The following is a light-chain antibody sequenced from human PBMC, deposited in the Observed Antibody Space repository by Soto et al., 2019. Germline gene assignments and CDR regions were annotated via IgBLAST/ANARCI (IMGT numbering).Light chain of an antibody. J-gene: IGLJ2*01. CDR3: TSYTSRDTVV. Sequence: QSALTQPPSVSGSPGQSGTISCTGTSSDVGTYNRVSRYQQPPGTAPKLMIYEVKIRPSGVPDRFSGSKSGNTASLTISGLQAEDEADYYCTSYTSRDTVVFGGGTKVTVL. CDR1: SSDVGTYNR. CDR2: EVK. V-gene: IGLV2-18*02.